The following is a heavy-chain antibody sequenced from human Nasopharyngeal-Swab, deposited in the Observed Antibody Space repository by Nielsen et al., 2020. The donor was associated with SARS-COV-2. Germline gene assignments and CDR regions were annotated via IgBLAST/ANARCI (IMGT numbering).Heavy chain of an antibody. CDR2: IKQGGSER. CDR3: AREAREGGGFDI. J-gene: IGHJ3*02. V-gene: IGHV3-7*01. Sequence: WIRQPPGKGLEWVANIKQGGSERNYVDSVKGRFTISRDNAKNSLYLQMNSLSAEDTAVYYCAREAREGGGFDIWGQGTMVTVSS. D-gene: IGHD3-16*01.